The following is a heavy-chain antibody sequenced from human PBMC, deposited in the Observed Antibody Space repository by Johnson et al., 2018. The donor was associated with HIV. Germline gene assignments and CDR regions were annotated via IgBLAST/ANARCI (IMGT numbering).Heavy chain of an antibody. Sequence: QMLLVESGGVVVQPGGSLRLSCEASGFTFRSYAMHWVRQAPGKGLEWVAVITYDGRNKYYTDSVKGRFIISRDNSKNMTNLQMNGLSDEDTADYYCVRDQGSGWPTNAFDIWGRGTRVTVSS. V-gene: IGHV3-30*04. CDR1: GFTFRSYA. CDR2: ITYDGRNK. J-gene: IGHJ3*02. D-gene: IGHD6-19*01. CDR3: VRDQGSGWPTNAFDI.